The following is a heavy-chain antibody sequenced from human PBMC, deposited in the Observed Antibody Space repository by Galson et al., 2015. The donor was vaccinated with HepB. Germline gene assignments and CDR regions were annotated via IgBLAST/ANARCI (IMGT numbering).Heavy chain of an antibody. V-gene: IGHV1-69*13. Sequence: SVKVSCKASGGTFSSYAISWVRQAPGQGLEWMGGIIPIFGTANYAQKFQGRVTITADESTSTAYMELSSLRSEDTAVYYCARVAAEISIFGVALPSVARATQTNWFDPWGQGTLVTVSS. CDR1: GGTFSSYA. J-gene: IGHJ5*02. CDR2: IIPIFGTA. D-gene: IGHD3-3*01. CDR3: ARVAAEISIFGVALPSVARATQTNWFDP.